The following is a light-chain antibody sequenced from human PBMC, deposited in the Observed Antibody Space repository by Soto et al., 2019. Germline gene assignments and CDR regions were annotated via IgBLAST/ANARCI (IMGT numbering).Light chain of an antibody. CDR2: WAS. Sequence: DIVMTQSPDSLAVSLGERATINCKSSQSVLYSSNNKNYLAWYQQKPGQPPKLLIYWASTRESGVPDRFSGSGSGTDFTLTISSLHAEDVAVYYCQQYYSTPPFTFGPGTKVDIK. J-gene: IGKJ3*01. V-gene: IGKV4-1*01. CDR3: QQYYSTPPFT. CDR1: QSVLYSSNNKNY.